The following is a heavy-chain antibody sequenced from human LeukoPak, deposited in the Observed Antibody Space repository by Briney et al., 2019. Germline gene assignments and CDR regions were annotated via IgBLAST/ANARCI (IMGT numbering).Heavy chain of an antibody. Sequence: SETLSLTCIVSGGSVSSYYWTWIRQPPGKGLEWIGYIYTSGGTNYNPSLSRRVTISVDTSKNQFSLILSSMTAADTAVYYCARRHHYYYYMDVWGKGTTVTVSS. V-gene: IGHV4-4*09. J-gene: IGHJ6*03. CDR3: ARRHHYYYYMDV. CDR1: GGSVSSYY. CDR2: IYTSGGT.